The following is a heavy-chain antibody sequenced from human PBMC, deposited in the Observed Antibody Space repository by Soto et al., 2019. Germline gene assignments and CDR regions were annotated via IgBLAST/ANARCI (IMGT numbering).Heavy chain of an antibody. CDR2: IYYSGST. J-gene: IGHJ6*02. D-gene: IGHD5-18*01. CDR1: GGSISSYY. V-gene: IGHV4-59*08. CDR3: ARDTSMVTFYYGMDV. Sequence: SETLSLTCTVSGGSISSYYWSWIRQSPGKGLEWIGYIYYSGSTNYNPSLRSRSTISMDTSKNQFSLKLSSVTAADTAAYYCARDTSMVTFYYGMDVWGQGTTVTVSS.